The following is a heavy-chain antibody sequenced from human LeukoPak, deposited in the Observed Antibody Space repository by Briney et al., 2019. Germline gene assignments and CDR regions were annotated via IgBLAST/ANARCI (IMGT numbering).Heavy chain of an antibody. Sequence: GGSLRLSRAASGFTFSSYAMSWVRQAPGKGLEWVSAISGSGGSTYYADSVKGRFTISRDNSKNTLYLQMNSLRAEDTAVYYCAKGFLSIAVAAFYYYGRDVWGQGTTVTVSS. CDR1: GFTFSSYA. V-gene: IGHV3-23*01. CDR2: ISGSGGST. J-gene: IGHJ6*02. CDR3: AKGFLSIAVAAFYYYGRDV. D-gene: IGHD6-19*01.